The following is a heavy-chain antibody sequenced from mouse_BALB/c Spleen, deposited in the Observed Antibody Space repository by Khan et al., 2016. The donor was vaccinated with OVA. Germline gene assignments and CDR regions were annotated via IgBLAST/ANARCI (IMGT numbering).Heavy chain of an antibody. CDR3: AREWGAWFPY. Sequence: VQLQESGAELARPGASVKLSCKASGYTFTDYNINWVKQRTGQGLEWIGEIYPGSNNTYYNEKFKGKATLTADKSSSTAYMQLSSLTSEDSAVYVCAREWGAWFPYWGQGTLVTVSA. CDR1: GYTFTDYN. J-gene: IGHJ3*01. V-gene: IGHV1-77*01. CDR2: IYPGSNNT.